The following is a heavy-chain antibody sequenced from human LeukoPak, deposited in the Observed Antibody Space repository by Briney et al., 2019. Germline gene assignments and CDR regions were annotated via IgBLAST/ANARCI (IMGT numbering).Heavy chain of an antibody. V-gene: IGHV3-23*01. D-gene: IGHD2-2*01. J-gene: IGHJ4*02. CDR1: GFTFSSYA. CDR2: ISGSGGST. Sequence: GSLRLSCAASGFTFSSYAMHWVRQAPGKGLEWVSAISGSGGSTYYADSVKGRFTISRDNSKNTLYLQMNSLRAEDTAVYYCARARVPAAPFDYWGQGTLVTVSS. CDR3: ARARVPAAPFDY.